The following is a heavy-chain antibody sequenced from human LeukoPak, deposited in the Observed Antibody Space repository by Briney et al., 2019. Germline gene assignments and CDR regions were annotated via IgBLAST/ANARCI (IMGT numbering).Heavy chain of an antibody. CDR2: IIPIFGTA. CDR1: GGTFSSYA. V-gene: IGHV1-69*05. CDR3: ASNAFPTVTTYHYYYYMDV. D-gene: IGHD4-11*01. J-gene: IGHJ6*03. Sequence: ASVKVSCTASGGTFSSYAISWVRQAPGQGLEWMGGIIPIFGTANYAQKFQGRVTITTDESTSTAYMELSSLRSEDTAVYYCASNAFPTVTTYHYYYYMDVWGKGTTVTVSS.